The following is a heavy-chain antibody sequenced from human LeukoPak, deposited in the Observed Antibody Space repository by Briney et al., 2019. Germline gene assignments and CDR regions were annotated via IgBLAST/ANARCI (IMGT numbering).Heavy chain of an antibody. CDR2: TYYRSKWSN. J-gene: IGHJ5*02. CDR3: ARDRDSDFEWGPYDP. CDR1: GERVSSNTAS. Sequence: PSQTLSLTCAISGERVSSNTASWNWFRQSPSRGLEWLGRTYYRSKWSNNYAPSVKGRITINADTSRNQFSLHLNSVTPEDTAVYFRARDRDSDFEWGPYDPWGQGTLVVVSS. V-gene: IGHV6-1*01. D-gene: IGHD4-11*01.